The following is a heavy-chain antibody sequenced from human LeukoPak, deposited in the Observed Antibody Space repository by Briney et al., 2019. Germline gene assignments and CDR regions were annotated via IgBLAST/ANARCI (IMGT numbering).Heavy chain of an antibody. Sequence: GGSLRLSCAASGFTFSDYWMNWVRQAPGKWLEWVANMKEDGSEKYCVDCVKGRFTISRDNAKNSLYLQMNSLRVEDTAVYYCARGPNYGSRSDYFDYWGQGTPVTVSS. CDR3: ARGPNYGSRSDYFDY. CDR1: GFTFSDYW. J-gene: IGHJ4*02. V-gene: IGHV3-7*03. D-gene: IGHD3-10*01. CDR2: MKEDGSEK.